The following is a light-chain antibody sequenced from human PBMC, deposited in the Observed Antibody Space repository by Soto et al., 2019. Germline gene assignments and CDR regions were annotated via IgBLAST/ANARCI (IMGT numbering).Light chain of an antibody. Sequence: DIQMTQSPSTLSASVGDRVTITCRASQSISSWLAWYQQKPGKAPKLLIYKAASIGSGGPSRLSGRGSGTEVALTITSLQPDHLATYHCQQYNSYLWTVGQGTNVEIK. J-gene: IGKJ1*01. CDR3: QQYNSYLWT. CDR1: QSISSW. CDR2: KAA. V-gene: IGKV1-5*03.